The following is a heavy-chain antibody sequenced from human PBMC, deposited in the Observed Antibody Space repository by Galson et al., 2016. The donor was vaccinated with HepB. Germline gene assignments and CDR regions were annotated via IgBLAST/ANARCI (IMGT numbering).Heavy chain of an antibody. Sequence: SLRLSCAASGFSFSSYNMDWVRRAPGKGLEWVSYISRTGETFYYADSVKGRFTISRANAKNLLYLQMNSLRDEDTAVYYCARDRRHNYAFFDSWGQGTPITVSS. J-gene: IGHJ4*02. CDR3: ARDRRHNYAFFDS. D-gene: IGHD3-16*01. V-gene: IGHV3-48*02. CDR1: GFSFSSYN. CDR2: ISRTGETF.